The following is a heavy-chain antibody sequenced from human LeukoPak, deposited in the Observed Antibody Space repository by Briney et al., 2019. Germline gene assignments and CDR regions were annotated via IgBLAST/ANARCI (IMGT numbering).Heavy chain of an antibody. J-gene: IGHJ4*02. Sequence: PSETLSLTCTVSGGSISSGDYYWRWLRQPPGRGREWVGYIYYSGSTYYNPSLKSRVTISVDTSKNQFSLKLSSVTAADTAVYYCARDLTYYDFWSGYYTGMGLYDYWGQGTLVTVSP. V-gene: IGHV4-30-4*08. CDR2: IYYSGST. D-gene: IGHD3-3*01. CDR1: GGSISSGDYY. CDR3: ARDLTYYDFWSGYYTGMGLYDY.